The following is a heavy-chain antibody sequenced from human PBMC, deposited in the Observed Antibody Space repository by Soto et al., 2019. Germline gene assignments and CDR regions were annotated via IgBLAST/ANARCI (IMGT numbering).Heavy chain of an antibody. CDR3: ARDNYYDSSGYLYYYYGMDV. CDR1: GGTFSSYA. J-gene: IGHJ6*02. Sequence: QVQLVQSGAEVKKPGSSVKVSCKASGGTFSSYAISWVRQAPGQGLEWMGGIIPIFGTANYAQKFQGRVTITADESTSTASMELSSLRSEDTAVYYCARDNYYDSSGYLYYYYGMDVWGQGTTVTVSS. V-gene: IGHV1-69*12. D-gene: IGHD3-22*01. CDR2: IIPIFGTA.